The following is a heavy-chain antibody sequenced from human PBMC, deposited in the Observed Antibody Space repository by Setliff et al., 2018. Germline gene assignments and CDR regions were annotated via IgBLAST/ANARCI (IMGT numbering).Heavy chain of an antibody. D-gene: IGHD3-3*01. Sequence: ASVKVSCKASGYTFTSYGISWVRQAPGQGLEWMGRISAYNGNTNYAQKLQGRVTMTTDTSTSTAYMELGSLRSDDTAVYYCARGGRYDFWSGYIRGAFDIWGQGTMVTVSS. V-gene: IGHV1-18*01. J-gene: IGHJ3*02. CDR1: GYTFTSYG. CDR2: ISAYNGNT. CDR3: ARGGRYDFWSGYIRGAFDI.